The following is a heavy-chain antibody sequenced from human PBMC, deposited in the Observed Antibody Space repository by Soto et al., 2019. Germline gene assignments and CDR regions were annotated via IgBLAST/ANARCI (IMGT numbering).Heavy chain of an antibody. Sequence: GALRLSCAASGLIFSSYDMSWVRQAPGKGLEWVSVISGSGGSTYYADSVKGRFTISRDNSKKTLYLQMNSLRAEDTAVYYCAKALKWNYLYYFDYWGQGTLVTVSS. J-gene: IGHJ4*02. CDR3: AKALKWNYLYYFDY. D-gene: IGHD1-7*01. V-gene: IGHV3-23*01. CDR1: GLIFSSYD. CDR2: ISGSGGST.